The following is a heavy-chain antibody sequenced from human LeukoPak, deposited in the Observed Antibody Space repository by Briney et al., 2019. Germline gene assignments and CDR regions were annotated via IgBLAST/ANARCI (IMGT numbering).Heavy chain of an antibody. V-gene: IGHV1-8*01. Sequence: GASVKVSCKASGYTFTSYDINWVRQATGQGLEWMGWMNPNSGNTGYAQKFQGRVTMTTGTSTSTAYMELRSLRSDDTAVYYCARDTPGIAAALDYWGQGTLVTVSS. CDR3: ARDTPGIAAALDY. CDR1: GYTFTSYD. J-gene: IGHJ4*02. CDR2: MNPNSGNT. D-gene: IGHD6-13*01.